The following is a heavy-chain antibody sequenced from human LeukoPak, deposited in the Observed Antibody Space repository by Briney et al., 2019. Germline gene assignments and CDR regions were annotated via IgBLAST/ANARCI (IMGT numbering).Heavy chain of an antibody. CDR3: AVYRRYCSSTSCQNWFDP. CDR1: GGSISSHS. D-gene: IGHD2-2*01. J-gene: IGHJ5*02. CDR2: IYYSGST. V-gene: IGHV4-59*11. Sequence: SETLSLTCTVSGGSISSHSWSWIRQPPGKGLEWIGYIYYSGSTNYNPSLKSRVTISVDTSKNQFSLKLSSVTAADTAVYYCAVYRRYCSSTSCQNWFDPWGQGTLVTVSS.